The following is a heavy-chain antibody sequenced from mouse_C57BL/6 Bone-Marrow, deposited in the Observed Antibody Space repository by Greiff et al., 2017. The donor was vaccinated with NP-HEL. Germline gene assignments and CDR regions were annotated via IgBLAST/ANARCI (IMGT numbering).Heavy chain of an antibody. Sequence: EVQLQQSGGGLVKPGGSLKLSCAASGFTFSSYAMSWVRQTPEKRLEWVATISDGGSYTYYPDNVKGRFTISRDNAKNNLYLQMSHLKSEDTAMYYCARALYYGNFGCWGKGTTLTVAS. V-gene: IGHV5-4*01. D-gene: IGHD2-1*01. J-gene: IGHJ2*01. CDR1: GFTFSSYA. CDR2: ISDGGSYT. CDR3: ARALYYGNFGC.